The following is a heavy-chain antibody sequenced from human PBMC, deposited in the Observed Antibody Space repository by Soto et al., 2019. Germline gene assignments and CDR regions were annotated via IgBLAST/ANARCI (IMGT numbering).Heavy chain of an antibody. CDR1: GAFINNVL. CDR2: VSQGGSP. CDR3: AXFRGGXTLSSKPLPEWFLP. D-gene: IGHD3-3*01. J-gene: IGHJ5*02. Sequence: PXETLSLRCTGSGAFINNVLWRWIRQTHGKGLEWIGYVSQGGSPASLAEVETTRSPPSLECRPTISLALPKNQFSLRLTSVTAADTAVYYCAXFRGGXTLSSKPLPEWFLPSGQATLVTVSS. V-gene: IGHV4-59*01.